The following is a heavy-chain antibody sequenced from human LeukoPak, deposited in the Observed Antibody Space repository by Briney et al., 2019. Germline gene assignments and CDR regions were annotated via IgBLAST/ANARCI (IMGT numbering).Heavy chain of an antibody. CDR3: ARANWDDYYFDY. CDR2: IYSGGST. Sequence: GGTLRLSCAASGFTFSSYGMSWVRQAPGKGLEWVSVIYSGGSTYYADSVKGRFTISRDNAKNSLYLQMNSLRAEDTAVYYCARANWDDYYFDYWGQGTLVTVSS. J-gene: IGHJ4*02. V-gene: IGHV3-66*01. D-gene: IGHD1-20*01. CDR1: GFTFSSYG.